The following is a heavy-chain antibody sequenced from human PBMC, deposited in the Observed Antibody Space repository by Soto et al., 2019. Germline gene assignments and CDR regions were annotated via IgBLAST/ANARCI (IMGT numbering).Heavy chain of an antibody. CDR2: TYYSGST. CDR1: GGSISSSSYY. D-gene: IGHD5-12*01. V-gene: IGHV4-39*01. Sequence: PSETLSLTCTVSGGSISSSSYYWGWIRQPPGKGLEWIGSTYYSGSTYYNPSLKSRVTISVDTSKNQFSLKLSSVTAADTAVYYCVRHVQWIIRAYWGQGSLVTVSS. CDR3: VRHVQWIIRAY. J-gene: IGHJ4*02.